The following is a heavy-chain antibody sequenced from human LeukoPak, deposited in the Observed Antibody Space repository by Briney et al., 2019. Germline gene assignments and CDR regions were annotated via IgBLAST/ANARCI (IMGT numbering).Heavy chain of an antibody. V-gene: IGHV3-9*01. CDR2: ISWNSGSI. J-gene: IGHJ4*02. CDR3: AKGSYYDILTGYYELDY. CDR1: GFTFDDYA. Sequence: PGGSLRLSCAASGFTFDDYAMHWVRQAPGKGLEWVSGISWNSGSIGYADSVKGRFTISRDNAKNSLYLQMNSLRAEDTALYYCAKGSYYDILTGYYELDYWGQGTLVTVSS. D-gene: IGHD3-9*01.